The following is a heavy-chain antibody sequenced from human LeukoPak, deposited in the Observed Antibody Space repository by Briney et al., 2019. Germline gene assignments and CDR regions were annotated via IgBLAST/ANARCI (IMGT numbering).Heavy chain of an antibody. D-gene: IGHD3-9*01. J-gene: IGHJ4*02. CDR1: EFSVGSNY. CDR2: ISGSGGST. V-gene: IGHV3-23*01. CDR3: ASLGGYYDILTGYYTPGLAYYAGDY. Sequence: GGSLRLSCAASEFSVGSNYMTWVRQAPGKGLEWVSAISGSGGSTYYADSVKGRFTISRDNSKNTLYLQMNSLRAEDTAVYYCASLGGYYDILTGYYTPGLAYYAGDYWGQGTLVTVSS.